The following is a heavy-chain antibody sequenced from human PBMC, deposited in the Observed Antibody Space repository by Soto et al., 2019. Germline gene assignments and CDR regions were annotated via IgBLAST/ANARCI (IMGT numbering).Heavy chain of an antibody. CDR2: INHSGST. D-gene: IGHD2-15*01. J-gene: IGHJ6*02. CDR3: ARGLYCSGGSCYLYYYYYYGMDV. Sequence: PSETLSLTCAVYGGSFSGYYWSWIRQPPGKGLEWIGEINHSGSTNYNPSLKSRVTISVDTSKNQFSLKLSPVTAADTAVYYCARGLYCSGGSCYLYYYYYYGMDVWGQGTTVTVSS. V-gene: IGHV4-34*01. CDR1: GGSFSGYY.